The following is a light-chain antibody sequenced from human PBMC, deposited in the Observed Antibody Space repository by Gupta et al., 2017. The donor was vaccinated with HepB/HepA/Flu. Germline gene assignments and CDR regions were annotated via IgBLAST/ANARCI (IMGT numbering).Light chain of an antibody. J-gene: IGKJ3*01. V-gene: IGKV3-20*01. CDR2: AAS. CDR3: QHHSSPLT. Sequence: DIVLTQSPGTLSLSPGERATLSCRASRSISSTYVGWYQQPPGQATKVLIYAASSRSTGIPDMSSGRGSATVFLIISSRQEPEDVAVYYRQHHSSPLTFGHGTKVDIK. CDR1: RSISSTY.